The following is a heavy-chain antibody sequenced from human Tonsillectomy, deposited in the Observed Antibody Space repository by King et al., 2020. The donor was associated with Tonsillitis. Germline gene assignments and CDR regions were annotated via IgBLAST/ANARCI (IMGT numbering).Heavy chain of an antibody. J-gene: IGHJ4*01. Sequence: VQLVESGGGLVKPGGSLRLSCAASGFTFSDYHMSWIRQAPGKGLEWVSYISSSGSTIYYADSVKGRFTISRDNAKKLLYLQMNSLRAEDTAVYYCARDALSSDYYYFVDFWGQGTLVTVSS. D-gene: IGHD3-22*01. CDR3: ARDALSSDYYYFVDF. CDR1: GFTFSDYH. V-gene: IGHV3-11*01. CDR2: ISSSGSTI.